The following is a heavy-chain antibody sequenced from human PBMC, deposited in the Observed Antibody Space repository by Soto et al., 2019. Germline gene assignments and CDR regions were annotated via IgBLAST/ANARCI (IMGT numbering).Heavy chain of an antibody. CDR2: INHLGSI. CDR3: ARGGISHWAYFYYMDV. CDR1: GGSLSDYF. D-gene: IGHD2-21*01. Sequence: SETLSLTCVVSGGSLSDYFGSWIRQPPGMALEWIGEINHLGSINYNPSLKSRVTMSVDTSKNQFSLTLNSVTAADTATYYCARGGISHWAYFYYMDVWDRGTTVTVSS. V-gene: IGHV4-34*01. J-gene: IGHJ6*03.